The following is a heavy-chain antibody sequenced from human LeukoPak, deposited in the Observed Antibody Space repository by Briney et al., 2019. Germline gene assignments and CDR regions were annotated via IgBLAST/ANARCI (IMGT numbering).Heavy chain of an antibody. Sequence: PGGSLRLFCAASGFTFTRSAMSWVRQAPGKGLEWVSAFSGDGDTYYADSVKGRFTISRDTSKNTLYLQMNSLSAEDTAVYYCAKEGLRYSDFDFWGQGTLVTVSS. CDR3: AKEGLRYSDFDF. CDR2: FSGDGDT. V-gene: IGHV3-23*01. D-gene: IGHD3-9*01. CDR1: GFTFTRSA. J-gene: IGHJ4*02.